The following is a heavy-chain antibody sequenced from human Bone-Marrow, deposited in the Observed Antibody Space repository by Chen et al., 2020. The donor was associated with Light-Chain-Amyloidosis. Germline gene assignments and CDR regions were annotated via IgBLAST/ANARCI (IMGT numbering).Heavy chain of an antibody. J-gene: IGHJ4*02. Sequence: GQVVESGGGLVQPGGSLKLSCAASGFTFRGSAIYWVHQASGKGLEWVGRIRSEADSYATIYAASVKGRFTISRDDSKNTAYLQMDSLKTEDTAVYYCVIAFAGVDYFDYWGQGTLVTVSS. CDR3: VIAFAGVDYFDY. D-gene: IGHD3-16*01. CDR2: IRSEADSYAT. V-gene: IGHV3-73*02. CDR1: GFTFRGSA.